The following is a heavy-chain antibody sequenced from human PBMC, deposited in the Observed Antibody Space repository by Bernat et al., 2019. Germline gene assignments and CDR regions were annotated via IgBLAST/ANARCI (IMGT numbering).Heavy chain of an antibody. CDR2: ISYDGSNK. CDR3: ARDPIPDYYGSGSYYNWFDP. V-gene: IGHV3-30*03. CDR1: GFTFSSYG. D-gene: IGHD3-10*01. Sequence: QVQLVESGGGVVQPGRSLRLSCAASGFTFSSYGMHWVRQAPGKGLEWVAVISYDGSNKYYADSVKGRFTISRDNSKNTLYLQMNSLRAEDTAVYYCARDPIPDYYGSGSYYNWFDPWGQGTLVTVSS. J-gene: IGHJ5*02.